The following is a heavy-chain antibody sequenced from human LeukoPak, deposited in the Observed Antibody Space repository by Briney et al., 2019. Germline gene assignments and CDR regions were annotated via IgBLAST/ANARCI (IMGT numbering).Heavy chain of an antibody. D-gene: IGHD3-16*01. V-gene: IGHV1-46*01. CDR3: ARSSSSTLQNDAFDI. CDR1: GFTSSGYG. CDR2: INPSGGST. J-gene: IGHJ3*02. Sequence: PGGSLRLSCAASGFTSSGYGMHWVRQAPGQGLEWLGIINPSGGSTSYAQKFQGRVTMTRDMSTSTVYMELSSLRSEDTAVYYCARSSSSTLQNDAFDIWGQGTMVTVSS.